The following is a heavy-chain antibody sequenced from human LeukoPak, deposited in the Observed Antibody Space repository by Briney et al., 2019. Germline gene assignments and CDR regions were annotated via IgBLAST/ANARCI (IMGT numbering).Heavy chain of an antibody. V-gene: IGHV4-31*03. CDR2: IYYSGST. CDR1: VGSIISGGYY. Sequence: SETLSLTCTVSVGSIISGGYYCSWIRQHPGKGLEWIGYIYYSGSTYHNPSLKSRVTISVDTSKNQFSLTLSSVTAADTAVYYCARDGTGSPSSVPYYYYYMDVWGKGTTVTVSS. J-gene: IGHJ6*03. CDR3: ARDGTGSPSSVPYYYYYMDV. D-gene: IGHD1-1*01.